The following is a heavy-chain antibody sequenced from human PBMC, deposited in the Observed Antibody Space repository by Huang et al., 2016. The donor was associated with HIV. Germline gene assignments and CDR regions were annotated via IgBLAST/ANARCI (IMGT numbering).Heavy chain of an antibody. J-gene: IGHJ6*02. CDR1: TFRFGAYW. D-gene: IGHD1-7*01. V-gene: IGHV3-7*03. CDR2: IRQDESEK. CDR3: ATKTAGMDI. Sequence: VESGGRLVQPGGSIRLSCVGSTFRFGAYWMSWVRQAPGKGLEWVANIRQDESEKYYVDSVKGRFNISRDNAKKVVFLEMNNVRVEDTATYFCATKTAGMDIWGQGTTVTVS.